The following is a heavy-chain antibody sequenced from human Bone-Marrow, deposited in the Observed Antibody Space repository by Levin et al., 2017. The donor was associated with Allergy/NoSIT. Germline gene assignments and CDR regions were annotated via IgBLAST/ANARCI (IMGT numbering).Heavy chain of an antibody. V-gene: IGHV3-9*01. CDR1: GFTFDDYA. CDR2: ITWNSAKI. Sequence: SLKISCAASGFTFDDYAMHWVRQIPGKGLEWVSGITWNSAKIAYGDSFKGRFTISGDNAKNSLDLQMNSLRPEDTALYCCAKDIASGYFLACDYWGQGALVTVSS. CDR3: AKDIASGYFLACDY. J-gene: IGHJ4*02. D-gene: IGHD5-12*01.